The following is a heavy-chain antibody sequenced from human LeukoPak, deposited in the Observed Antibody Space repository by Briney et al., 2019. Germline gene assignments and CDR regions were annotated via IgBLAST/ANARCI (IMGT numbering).Heavy chain of an antibody. Sequence: GSLRLSCAASGFTFSSYSMNWVRQAPGKGLEWVSYISSSSAIYYADSVKGRLTISRDNAKNSLYLQMNSLRAEDTAVYYCAREWELTGGLDYWGQGTLVTVSS. CDR1: GFTFSSYS. CDR2: ISSSSAI. CDR3: AREWELTGGLDY. V-gene: IGHV3-48*04. D-gene: IGHD1-26*01. J-gene: IGHJ4*02.